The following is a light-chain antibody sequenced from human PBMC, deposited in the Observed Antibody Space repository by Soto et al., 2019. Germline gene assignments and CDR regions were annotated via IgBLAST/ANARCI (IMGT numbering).Light chain of an antibody. CDR3: QQYYSWPRT. CDR1: QSVSST. V-gene: IGKV3-15*01. Sequence: EILITQSPATLSVSPGERATLSCRASQSVSSTLAWYQQKPGQAPRRLIYGASTRATDIPARFSGSGSGTEFTLTISSLQSEDFEVYYCQQYYSWPRTFGQGTKVDIK. J-gene: IGKJ1*01. CDR2: GAS.